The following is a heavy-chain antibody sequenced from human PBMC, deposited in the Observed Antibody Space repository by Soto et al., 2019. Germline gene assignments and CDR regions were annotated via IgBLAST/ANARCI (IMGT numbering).Heavy chain of an antibody. J-gene: IGHJ5*02. CDR2: IYYSGST. CDR1: GGSISSSSYY. CDR3: ARHAEHWPDKEFDP. V-gene: IGHV4-39*01. D-gene: IGHD3-3*02. Sequence: QLQLQESGPGLVKPSETLSLTCTVSGGSISSSSYYWGWIRQPPGKGLEWIGSIYYSGSTYYNPSLKSRVTISVDTSKNQFTLKLSSVTAADTAGYYCARHAEHWPDKEFDPWGQGTLVTVSS.